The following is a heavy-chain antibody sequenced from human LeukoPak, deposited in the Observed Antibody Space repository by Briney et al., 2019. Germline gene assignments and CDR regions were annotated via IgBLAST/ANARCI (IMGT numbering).Heavy chain of an antibody. CDR1: GYTFTNYD. CDR3: ARGPYCRSTSCPYYLDV. J-gene: IGHJ6*03. CDR2: MNPDSGNT. D-gene: IGHD2-2*01. Sequence: ASVKVSCKASGYTFTNYDINWVRQATGEGLEWMGWMNPDSGNTGYAQKFQGRVTITKNTSISTAYMELSSLRSEDTALYYCARGPYCRSTSCPYYLDVWGKGTTVTVSS. V-gene: IGHV1-8*03.